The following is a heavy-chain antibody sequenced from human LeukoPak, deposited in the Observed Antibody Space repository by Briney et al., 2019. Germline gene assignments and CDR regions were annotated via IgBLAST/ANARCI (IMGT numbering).Heavy chain of an antibody. CDR1: GYSFTSYW. D-gene: IGHD3-10*01. J-gene: IGHJ5*02. CDR3: ARHHYYGSGSYYTNWFDP. V-gene: IGHV5-51*01. Sequence: GESLKISCKASGYSFTSYWIGWVRQMPGKGLEWMGIIYPGGSDTRYSPSLQGQVAISADKSISTAYLQWSSLNALDTAMYYCARHHYYGSGSYYTNWFDPWGEGTLVTVSS. CDR2: IYPGGSDT.